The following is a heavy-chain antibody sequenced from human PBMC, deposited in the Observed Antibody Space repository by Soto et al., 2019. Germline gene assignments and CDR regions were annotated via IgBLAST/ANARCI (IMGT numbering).Heavy chain of an antibody. D-gene: IGHD3-22*01. J-gene: IGHJ4*02. CDR1: GGTFSSYT. CDR2: IIPILGIA. CDR3: ARDPPNGYYDSSGYLVL. V-gene: IGHV1-69*04. Sequence: SVKVSCKASGGTFSSYTISWVRQAPGQGLEWMGRIIPILGIANYAQKFQGRVTITADKSTSTAYMELSSLRSEDTAVYYCARDPPNGYYDSSGYLVLWGQGTLVTVSS.